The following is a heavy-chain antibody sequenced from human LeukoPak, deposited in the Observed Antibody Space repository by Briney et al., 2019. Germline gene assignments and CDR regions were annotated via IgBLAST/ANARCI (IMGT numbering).Heavy chain of an antibody. CDR2: IYPGDSDT. V-gene: IGHV5-51*01. J-gene: IGHJ4*02. CDR1: GYSFTSYW. CDR3: ARAYSSSSSVSDY. D-gene: IGHD6-6*01. Sequence: GESLKISCKGSGYSFTSYWIGWVRQMPGKGLEWMGIIYPGDSDTRYSPSFQGQVTISADKSISAACLQWSSLKASDTAMYYCARAYSSSSSVSDYWGQGTLVTVSS.